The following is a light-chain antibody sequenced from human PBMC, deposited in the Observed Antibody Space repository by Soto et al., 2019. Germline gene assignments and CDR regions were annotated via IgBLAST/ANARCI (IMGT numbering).Light chain of an antibody. CDR1: QNIRTY. CDR2: ATS. J-gene: IGKJ1*01. Sequence: DIQMTQSPSSLSASVGGRVTISCRSSQNIRTYLNWYQQRPGKAPKLLIYATSNLQSGVPSRFSGLVYGTEFTLTIDSLQQEDFGTYSCQQNYNTPRTLGQGTKVHIK. V-gene: IGKV1-39*01. CDR3: QQNYNTPRT.